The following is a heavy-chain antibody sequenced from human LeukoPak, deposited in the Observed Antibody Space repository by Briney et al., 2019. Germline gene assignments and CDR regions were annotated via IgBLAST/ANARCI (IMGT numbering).Heavy chain of an antibody. V-gene: IGHV3-30-3*01. J-gene: IGHJ6*02. CDR3: ARATAAGPEPGSYYYGMDV. CDR1: GFTFSSYA. Sequence: GGSLRLSCAASGFTFSSYAMHWVRQAPGKGLEWVAVISYDGSNKYYADSVKGRFTISRDNSKNTLYLQMNSLRAEDTAVYYCARATAAGPEPGSYYYGMDVWGQGTTVTVSS. CDR2: ISYDGSNK. D-gene: IGHD6-13*01.